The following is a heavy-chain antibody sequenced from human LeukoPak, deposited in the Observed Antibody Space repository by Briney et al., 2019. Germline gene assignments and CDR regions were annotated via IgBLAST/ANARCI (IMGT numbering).Heavy chain of an antibody. D-gene: IGHD6-13*01. CDR1: GGSFSGYY. J-gene: IGHJ5*02. V-gene: IGHV4-34*01. CDR2: INHSGST. Sequence: SETLSLTCAVYGGSFSGYYWSWIRHPPGKGLESIGEINHSGSTNYNPSLKSRVTISVDTSKNQFSLKLSSVTAADTAVYYCARALLIAAAGTRRFDPWGQGTLVTVSS. CDR3: ARALLIAAAGTRRFDP.